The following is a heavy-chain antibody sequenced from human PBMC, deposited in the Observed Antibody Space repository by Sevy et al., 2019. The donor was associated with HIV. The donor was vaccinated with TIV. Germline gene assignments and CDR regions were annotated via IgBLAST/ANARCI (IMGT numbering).Heavy chain of an antibody. CDR1: GDSVSTDSAA. Sequence: SQTLSLTCDISGDSVSTDSAASVWLRQPPSRGLEWLGRAYFRAAWYIDSAVSVKSRITITPDTSKNQFSQHLKSVTPEDTAVYYCAREGLTIVGLVVFSLDVWGQGTTVTVSS. CDR2: AYFRAAWYI. CDR3: AREGLTIVGLVVFSLDV. J-gene: IGHJ6*02. D-gene: IGHD3-3*01. V-gene: IGHV6-1*01.